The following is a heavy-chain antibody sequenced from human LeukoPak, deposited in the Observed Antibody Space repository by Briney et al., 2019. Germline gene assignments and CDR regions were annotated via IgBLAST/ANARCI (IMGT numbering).Heavy chain of an antibody. Sequence: PGGSLRLSCEASGFTFSSYAMSWVRQAPGKGLEWVSAINDGSSSTYYADSVKGRFTISRDNSKNTLFLQMNSLRAEDTAVYYCARSGASAGSTWTFDSWGQGTLVTVSS. CDR2: INDGSSST. CDR3: ARSGASAGSTWTFDS. CDR1: GFTFSSYA. J-gene: IGHJ4*02. D-gene: IGHD3/OR15-3a*01. V-gene: IGHV3-23*01.